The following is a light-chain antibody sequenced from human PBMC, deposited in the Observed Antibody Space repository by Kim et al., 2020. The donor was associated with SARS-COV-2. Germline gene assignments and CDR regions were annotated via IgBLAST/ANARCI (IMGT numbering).Light chain of an antibody. V-gene: IGLV2-11*01. Sequence: HSLPISCTGTRSDVGGYNYVSWYQQHPGKAPKLLIYDVSKRPSGVPARFSGSKSGNTASLTISGLQAEDEADYYCCSYAGSYTWVFGGGTKLTVL. CDR3: CSYAGSYTWV. J-gene: IGLJ3*02. CDR1: RSDVGGYNY. CDR2: DVS.